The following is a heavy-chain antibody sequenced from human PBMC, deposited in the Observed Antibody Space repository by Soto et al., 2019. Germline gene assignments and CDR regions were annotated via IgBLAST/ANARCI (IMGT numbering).Heavy chain of an antibody. J-gene: IGHJ6*02. CDR3: TTDYRDYDFCSCYSLVAYYYGIDG. Sequence: SLRLSCAASGFTFSNAWMSWFRQAPGKGLEWVGRIKSKTDGGTTDYAAPVKGRFTISRDDSKNTLYLQMNSLKTEDTAVYYCTTDYRDYDFCSCYSLVAYYYGIDGWGQGTTVSVYS. D-gene: IGHD3-3*01. V-gene: IGHV3-15*01. CDR2: IKSKTDGGTT. CDR1: GFTFSNAW.